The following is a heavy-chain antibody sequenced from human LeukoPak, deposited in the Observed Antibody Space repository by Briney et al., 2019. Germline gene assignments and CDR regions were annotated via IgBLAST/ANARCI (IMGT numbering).Heavy chain of an antibody. CDR3: ARAYRSRWYLDY. V-gene: IGHV1-8*03. J-gene: IGHJ4*02. D-gene: IGHD6-13*01. Sequence: ASVNVSCTGSGYTFTRYNINWVRQAPGQGLEWMGWMNPNSGNTAYAQKFQGRGTITRNTSISTAYMELSSIRSEETAVYYCARAYRSRWYLDYWGQGTLVTVSS. CDR1: GYTFTRYN. CDR2: MNPNSGNT.